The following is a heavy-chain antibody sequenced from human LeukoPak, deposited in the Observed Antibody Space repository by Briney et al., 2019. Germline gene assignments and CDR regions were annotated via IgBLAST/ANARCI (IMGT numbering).Heavy chain of an antibody. J-gene: IGHJ4*02. V-gene: IGHV3-30*02. Sequence: TGGSLRLSCAASGFIFNSYGMHWVRQAPGKGLEWVAFIRYDGSNKYYADSAKGRFTISRDNSKNTLYLQMNSLRAEDTAVYYCAKDSTALISIIMVRGRWYFDYWGQGTLVTVSS. CDR1: GFIFNSYG. CDR2: IRYDGSNK. D-gene: IGHD3-10*01. CDR3: AKDSTALISIIMVRGRWYFDY.